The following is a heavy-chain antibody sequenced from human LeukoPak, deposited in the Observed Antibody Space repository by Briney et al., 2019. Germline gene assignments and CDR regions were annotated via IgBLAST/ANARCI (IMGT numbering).Heavy chain of an antibody. Sequence: PGTSLRLSCAASGFTFSNYGMHWVRQAPGKGLEWVAIISYDGSNKNHADSVKGRFSTSRDNSKNTLYLQMNSLRAEDTAVYYYAKPTPLLSAAMAGSEYWGQGTLVTVSS. V-gene: IGHV3-30*18. CDR1: GFTFSNYG. CDR2: ISYDGSNK. J-gene: IGHJ4*02. D-gene: IGHD2-2*01. CDR3: AKPTPLLSAAMAGSEY.